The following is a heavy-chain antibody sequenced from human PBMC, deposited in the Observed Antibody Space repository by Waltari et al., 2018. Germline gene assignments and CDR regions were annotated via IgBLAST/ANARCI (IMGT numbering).Heavy chain of an antibody. D-gene: IGHD3-22*01. CDR3: ARHVLGPYYNTILPPNY. J-gene: IGHJ4*03. V-gene: IGHV4-39*01. CDR2: IYYSGST. Sequence: QLQLQESGPGLVQPSETLSLTCTVSAGSISSSSYYWGWFRQPPGKGLEWVGSIYYSGSTSYNPSLNSRVTISVDTSKNQFSLKLSSLTAADTAVYFCARHVLGPYYNTILPPNYWGQGTLVTVSS. CDR1: AGSISSSSYY.